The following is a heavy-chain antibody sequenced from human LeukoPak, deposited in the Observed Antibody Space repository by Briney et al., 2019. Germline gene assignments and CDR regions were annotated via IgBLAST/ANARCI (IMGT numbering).Heavy chain of an antibody. CDR1: GASISRYY. Sequence: PSETLSLTCTVSGASISRYYWSWIRQPPGKGLEWIGHVHYNGNTNYDPSLKSRVTISVDTSKNQFSLKLSSVTVADTAVYYCAGGWLPDKNDFWGQGTLVTVSA. D-gene: IGHD5-24*01. V-gene: IGHV4-59*03. J-gene: IGHJ4*02. CDR3: AGGWLPDKNDF. CDR2: VHYNGNT.